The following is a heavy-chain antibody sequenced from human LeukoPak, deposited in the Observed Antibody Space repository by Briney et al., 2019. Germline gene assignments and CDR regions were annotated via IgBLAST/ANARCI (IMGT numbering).Heavy chain of an antibody. V-gene: IGHV3-72*01. Sequence: PGGSLRLSCAASGFTFTNHYMDWVRQAPGMGLEWIARTTNRPNAHTTSYAASVRGRFTVSRDDSNNLLHLQMSSLKSDDTVVYYCGRDTSTAIDYWGRGTLVTVSS. CDR2: TTNRPNAHTT. J-gene: IGHJ4*02. CDR3: GRDTSTAIDY. CDR1: GFTFTNHY. D-gene: IGHD5-18*01.